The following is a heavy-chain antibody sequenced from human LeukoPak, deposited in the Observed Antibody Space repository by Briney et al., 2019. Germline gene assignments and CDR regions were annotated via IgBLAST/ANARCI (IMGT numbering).Heavy chain of an antibody. CDR1: GYTLTELS. V-gene: IGHV1-24*01. Sequence: ASVKVSCKVSGYTLTELSMHWVRQAPGKGLEWMGGFDPEDGETIYAQKFQGRVTMTEDTSTDTAYMELSSLRSEDTAVYYCATEGGHSSGYNAFDIWGQGTMVTVSS. J-gene: IGHJ3*02. CDR3: ATEGGHSSGYNAFDI. CDR2: FDPEDGET. D-gene: IGHD3-22*01.